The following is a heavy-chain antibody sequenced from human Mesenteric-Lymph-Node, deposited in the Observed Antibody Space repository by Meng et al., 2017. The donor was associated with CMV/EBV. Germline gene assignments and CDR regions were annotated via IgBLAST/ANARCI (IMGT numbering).Heavy chain of an antibody. CDR1: AFSVNTNF. J-gene: IGHJ4*02. V-gene: IGHV3-66*01. D-gene: IGHD3-10*01. CDR2: IYSGGTT. CDR3: AREDGSGKYYGQV. Sequence: GESLKISCAASAFSVNTNFMAWVRQAPGKGLEWVSVIYSGGTTYYADSVKGRFTISRDKLNTTLYLEMNSLRVDDTAVNYCAREDGSGKYYGQVWGQGTLVTVSS.